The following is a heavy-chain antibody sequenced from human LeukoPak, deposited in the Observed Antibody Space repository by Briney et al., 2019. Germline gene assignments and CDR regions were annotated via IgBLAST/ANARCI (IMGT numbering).Heavy chain of an antibody. V-gene: IGHV3-7*03. D-gene: IGHD3-16*01. J-gene: IGHJ4*02. CDR1: GFTFSKSW. Sequence: GGSLRLSCVASGFTFSKSWMNWVRQAPGKRLEWVASIKPDGSEKYYLDSVEGRFTISWDNGKKSLSLQMNSLRTDDTALYYCARNYARQQFDYWGQGTLVIASS. CDR3: ARNYARQQFDY. CDR2: IKPDGSEK.